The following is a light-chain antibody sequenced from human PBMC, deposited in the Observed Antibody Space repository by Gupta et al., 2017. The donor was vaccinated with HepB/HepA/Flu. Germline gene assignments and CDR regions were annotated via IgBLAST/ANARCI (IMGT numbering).Light chain of an antibody. Sequence: DMYMTQPPSSLSASVGDRVTIPCRPSHSIPNYVDWYQHKPGKAPKLLIFAASNVRSGIPSKFSGSGSGTEFNLTISRLEPEDFAIYYCQQSDSLPYTFGQGTKVEIK. V-gene: IGKV1-39*01. CDR1: HSIPNY. CDR3: QQSDSLPYT. J-gene: IGKJ2*01. CDR2: AAS.